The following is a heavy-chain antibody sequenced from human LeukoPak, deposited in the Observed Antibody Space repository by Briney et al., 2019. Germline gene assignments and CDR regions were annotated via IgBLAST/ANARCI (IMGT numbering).Heavy chain of an antibody. D-gene: IGHD2-15*01. J-gene: IGHJ4*02. CDR1: GGSISSYY. V-gene: IGHV4-4*07. Sequence: PSETLSLTCTVSGGSISSYYRSWIRQPAGRGLEWIGRIYTSGSTNCNPSLKRRVTMSVDTSKNQFSLKLSSVTAADTAVYYCARSYCSGGSCYSDFDYWGQGTLVTVSS. CDR3: ARSYCSGGSCYSDFDY. CDR2: IYTSGST.